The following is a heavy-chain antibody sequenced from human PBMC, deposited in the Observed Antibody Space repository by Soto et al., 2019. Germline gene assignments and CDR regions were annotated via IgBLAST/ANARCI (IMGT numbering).Heavy chain of an antibody. CDR1: GFTFSDYF. V-gene: IGHV3-11*01. D-gene: IGHD2-2*01. CDR2: ISSSGTTI. Sequence: QVQLVESGGGLVKPGGSLRLSCAASGFTFSDYFMTWIRQAPGKGLEWVSYISSSGTTIFYADSVQGRFTISRDNAKKPQCSDVNGIGQEHTTLYYSSEDRGKCRSNSDCWGQGSLVTVSS. J-gene: IGHJ4*02. CDR3: SEDRGKCRSNSDC.